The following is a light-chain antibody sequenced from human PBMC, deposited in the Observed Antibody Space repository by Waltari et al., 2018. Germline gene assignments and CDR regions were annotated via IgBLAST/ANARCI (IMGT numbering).Light chain of an antibody. CDR3: MQALQTPLT. CDR1: QSLLHRNGYNY. J-gene: IGKJ4*01. Sequence: DIVMTQSPLFLPVTPGEPASISCRSRQSLLHRNGYNYLDWYLQKSGQSPQLLMYLGSSRASGVPDRLSGSGSGTDFTLKISRVEAEDVGVYYCMQALQTPLTFGGGTKVEIK. CDR2: LGS. V-gene: IGKV2-28*01.